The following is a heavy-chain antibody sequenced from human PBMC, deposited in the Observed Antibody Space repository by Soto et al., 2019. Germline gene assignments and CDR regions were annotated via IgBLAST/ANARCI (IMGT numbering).Heavy chain of an antibody. V-gene: IGHV3-48*03. Sequence: GGSLRLSCAASGFTFSSYEMNWVRQAPGKGLEWVSYISSSGSTIYYADSVKGRFTISRDNAKNSLYLQMNSLRAEDTAVYDCARGSRIAARPGAFDIWGQGTMVTVSS. CDR2: ISSSGSTI. J-gene: IGHJ3*02. D-gene: IGHD6-6*01. CDR1: GFTFSSYE. CDR3: ARGSRIAARPGAFDI.